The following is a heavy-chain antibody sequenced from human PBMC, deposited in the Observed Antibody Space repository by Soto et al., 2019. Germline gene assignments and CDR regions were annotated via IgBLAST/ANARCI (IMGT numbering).Heavy chain of an antibody. CDR2: ISGSGGST. J-gene: IGHJ4*02. CDR3: AKRPTVTTHYFDY. Sequence: GGSLRLSCAASGFTFSSYAMSWVRQAPGKRLEWVSAISGSGGSTYYADSVKGRFTISRDNSKNTLYLQMNSLRAEDTAVYYCAKRPTVTTHYFDYWGQGTLVTVSS. CDR1: GFTFSSYA. D-gene: IGHD4-17*01. V-gene: IGHV3-23*01.